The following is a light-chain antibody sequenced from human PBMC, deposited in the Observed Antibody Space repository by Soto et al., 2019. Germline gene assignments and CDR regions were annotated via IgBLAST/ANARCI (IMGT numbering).Light chain of an antibody. Sequence: EIVLTQSPAILSVSPGERATLSCRASQSISRSLAWYQQKPGQAPRLLISDASTRATRIPARFSGSGSGTEFTLTISSLQSEDFALYYCHQYNSWPPGTFGQGTKVEIK. J-gene: IGKJ2*01. CDR1: QSISRS. CDR2: DAS. V-gene: IGKV3-15*01. CDR3: HQYNSWPPGT.